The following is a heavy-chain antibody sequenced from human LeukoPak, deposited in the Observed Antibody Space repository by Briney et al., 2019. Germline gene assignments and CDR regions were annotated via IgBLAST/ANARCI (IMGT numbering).Heavy chain of an antibody. D-gene: IGHD6-19*01. J-gene: IGHJ4*02. V-gene: IGHV4-34*01. CDR2: INHSGIT. CDR1: GFTFSSHA. Sequence: PGGSLRLSCAASGFTFSSHAMSWIRQPPGKGLEWIGEINHSGITNYNPSLKSRVTISADTSKNQFSLKLSSVTAADTSVYYCASDTVAGTGWGQGTLVTVSS. CDR3: ASDTVAGTG.